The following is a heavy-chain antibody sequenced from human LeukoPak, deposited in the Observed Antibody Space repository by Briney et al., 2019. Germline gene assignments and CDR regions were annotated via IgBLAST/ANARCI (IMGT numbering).Heavy chain of an antibody. J-gene: IGHJ3*02. D-gene: IGHD3-22*01. CDR2: ISGSGGST. CDR3: AKDRVKTYYYDSSGYDHDAFDI. V-gene: IGHV3-23*01. CDR1: GFTFSSYA. Sequence: PGGSLRLSCAASGFTFSSYAMSWVRQAPGKGLEWVSAISGSGGSTYYADSVKGRFTISRDNSKNTLYLQMNSLRAEDTAVYYCAKDRVKTYYYDSSGYDHDAFDIWGQGTMVTVSS.